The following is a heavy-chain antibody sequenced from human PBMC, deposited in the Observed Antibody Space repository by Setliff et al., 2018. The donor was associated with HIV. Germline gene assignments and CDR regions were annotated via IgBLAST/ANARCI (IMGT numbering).Heavy chain of an antibody. D-gene: IGHD3-10*01. V-gene: IGHV1-2*02. J-gene: IGHJ5*01. CDR3: ARRGVPQQIDLDS. Sequence: ASVKVSCKASGYTFTGHYLHWVRQAPGQGLEWLGWVNPNSGDAIYAQKFQGRVTMTRDTSTSTVYMELSSLRSEDTATYYCARRGVPQQIDLDSWGHGTLVTVSS. CDR1: GYTFTGHY. CDR2: VNPNSGDA.